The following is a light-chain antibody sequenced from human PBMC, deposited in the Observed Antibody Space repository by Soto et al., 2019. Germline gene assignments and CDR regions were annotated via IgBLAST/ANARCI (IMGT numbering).Light chain of an antibody. CDR3: QQYNNWPPRRT. J-gene: IGKJ1*01. CDR2: GAS. Sequence: EIVMTQSPATLSVSPGERATLSCRASQGVSSNLAWYQQKPGQAPRLLIYGASTRATGIPARFSGSGSGTEFTLTISSLQSEDFAVYYCQQYNNWPPRRTFGQGTKVEIK. CDR1: QGVSSN. V-gene: IGKV3-15*01.